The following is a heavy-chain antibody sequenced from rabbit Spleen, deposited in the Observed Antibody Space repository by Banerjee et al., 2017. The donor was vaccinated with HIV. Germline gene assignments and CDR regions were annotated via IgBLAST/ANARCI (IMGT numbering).Heavy chain of an antibody. V-gene: IGHV1S45*01. CDR2: INGVTGKA. CDR1: GFSFSNKAV. Sequence: QEQLVESGGGLVKPEGSLKLSCTASGFSFSNKAVMCWVRQAPGKGLEWIACINGVTGKAVYATWAKGRFTISKTSTTVTLQMTSLTAADTATYFCARDADNDDYGDWDLWGPGTL. J-gene: IGHJ4*01. CDR3: ARDADNDDYGDWDL. D-gene: IGHD2-1*01.